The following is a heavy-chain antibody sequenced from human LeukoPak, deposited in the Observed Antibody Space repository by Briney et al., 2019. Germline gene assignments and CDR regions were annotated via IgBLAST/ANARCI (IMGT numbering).Heavy chain of an antibody. J-gene: IGHJ4*02. CDR3: AKTGYSSRWTYYFDY. Sequence: GGSLRLSCAASGFTFSSYAMSWVRQAPGKGLEWVSAISGSGGSTYYADSVKGRFTISRDNSKNTLYLQMNSLRAEDTAVYYCAKTGYSSRWTYYFDYWGQGTLVTVSS. CDR1: GFTFSSYA. V-gene: IGHV3-23*01. CDR2: ISGSGGST. D-gene: IGHD6-13*01.